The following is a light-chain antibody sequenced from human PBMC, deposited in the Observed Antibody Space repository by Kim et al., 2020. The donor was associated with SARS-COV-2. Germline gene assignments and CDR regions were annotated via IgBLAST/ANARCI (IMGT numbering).Light chain of an antibody. Sequence: QPVLTQPPSASASLGASVTLTCTLSSGYSNYKVDWYQQRPGKGPRFVMRVGTGGIVGSKGDGIPDRFSVLGSGLNRYLTIKNLQEEDESDYHCGADHGSGSNFVWVFGGGTQLTVL. V-gene: IGLV9-49*01. J-gene: IGLJ3*02. CDR1: SGYSNYK. CDR3: GADHGSGSNFVWV. CDR2: VGTGGIVG.